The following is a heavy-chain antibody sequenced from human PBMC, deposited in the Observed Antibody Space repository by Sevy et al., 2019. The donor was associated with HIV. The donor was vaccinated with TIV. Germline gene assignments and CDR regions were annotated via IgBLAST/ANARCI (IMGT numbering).Heavy chain of an antibody. V-gene: IGHV3-21*01. CDR3: ARAVVEISTWRSDY. CDR1: GFTFSSYR. CDR2: ISSNSDYI. J-gene: IGHJ4*02. D-gene: IGHD5-12*01. Sequence: GGSVRLSCAASGFTFSSYRMTWVRQAPGKGLEWVSCISSNSDYINYADSVKGRFTISRDNAKNLLYLQMDSLRAEDTAVYYCARAVVEISTWRSDYWGQGTLVTVSS.